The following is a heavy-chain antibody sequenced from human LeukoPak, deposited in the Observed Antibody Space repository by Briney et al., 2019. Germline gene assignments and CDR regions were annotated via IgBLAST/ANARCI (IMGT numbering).Heavy chain of an antibody. CDR2: IDSGDST. J-gene: IGHJ4*02. CDR1: GFTVSSNY. CDR3: ARVKANRSGWYYFDY. D-gene: IGHD6-19*01. V-gene: IGHV3-53*01. Sequence: PGVSLTLSCTASGFTVSSNYMSWVRQAPGKGLVGVSVIDSGDSTYYADSVKGRFTISRDNSKNTLYLQMNSLRAEDTAVYYCARVKANRSGWYYFDYWGQGTLVTVSS.